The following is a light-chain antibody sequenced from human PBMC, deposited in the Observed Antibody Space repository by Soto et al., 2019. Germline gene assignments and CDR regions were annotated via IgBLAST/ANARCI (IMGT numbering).Light chain of an antibody. CDR1: MRDVGAYNL. V-gene: IGLV2-14*01. J-gene: IGLJ3*02. CDR3: ATWDDRLTAWV. CDR2: EVR. Sequence: QSALTQPASVSGSAGQSITISCSGTMRDVGAYNLVSWYQQHPGTAPKLIIYEVRNRPSGISSRFSGSRSGNTASLTISGLQPEDEGDYYCATWDDRLTAWVFGGGTKLTVL.